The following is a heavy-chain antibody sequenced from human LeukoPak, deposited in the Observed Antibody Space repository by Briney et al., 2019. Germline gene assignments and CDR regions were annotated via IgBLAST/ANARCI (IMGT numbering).Heavy chain of an antibody. CDR2: IIPLFGTP. V-gene: IGHV1-69*13. J-gene: IGHJ5*02. CDR1: GGTVSNYA. D-gene: IGHD1-1*01. Sequence: SVKVSCKASGGTVSNYAISWVRQAPGQGLEWVGGIIPLFGTPSYAQRFQDRITITADEFTDTVYMELRNLKSEDTAVFYCARDQGPRRNWIDAGDGFDPWGQGTLVTVSS. CDR3: ARDQGPRRNWIDAGDGFDP.